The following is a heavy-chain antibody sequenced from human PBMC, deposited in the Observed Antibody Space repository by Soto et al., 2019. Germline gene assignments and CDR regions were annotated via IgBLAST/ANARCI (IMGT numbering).Heavy chain of an antibody. CDR2: VYYIGST. V-gene: IGHV4-59*01. J-gene: IGHJ4*02. CDR3: ARDGSGHDFWDGPWYFDS. CDR1: GGSISTSY. D-gene: IGHD3-3*01. Sequence: QVQLQESGPGLVKPSETLSLTCTVSGGSISTSYWSWIRQPPGKGLEWLGYVYYIGSTKYNPSLKNRVTSSVDTSQNQFSLKLESVSAADTALYYCARDGSGHDFWDGPWYFDSWGQGTLVTVSS.